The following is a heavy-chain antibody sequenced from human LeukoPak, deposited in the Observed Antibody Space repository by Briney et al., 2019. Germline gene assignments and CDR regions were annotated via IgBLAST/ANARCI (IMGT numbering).Heavy chain of an antibody. CDR1: GYSFTSYW. D-gene: IGHD1-7*01. Sequence: GESLRISCKGSGYSFTSYWISWVRQMPGKGLEWMGRIDPSDSYTNYSPSFQGHVTISADKSISTAYQQWSSLKASDTAMYYCASQGRELRLEGPDAFDIWGQGTMVTVSS. CDR3: ASQGRELRLEGPDAFDI. V-gene: IGHV5-10-1*01. J-gene: IGHJ3*02. CDR2: IDPSDSYT.